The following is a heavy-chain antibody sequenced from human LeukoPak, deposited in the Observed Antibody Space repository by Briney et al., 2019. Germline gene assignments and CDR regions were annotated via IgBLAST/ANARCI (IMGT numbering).Heavy chain of an antibody. CDR2: IRYPGST. J-gene: IGHJ4*02. CDR1: GGSISSSDYL. CDR3: LRSHGAH. Sequence: PSETLSLTCTVFGGSISSSDYLWAWIRQPPGKGLELIGNIRYPGSTYYNPSLQSRVTISVDTSKNQFSLKLISVTAAGTAVYYCLRSHGAHWGQGTLVTVSS. D-gene: IGHD3-10*01. V-gene: IGHV4-39*01.